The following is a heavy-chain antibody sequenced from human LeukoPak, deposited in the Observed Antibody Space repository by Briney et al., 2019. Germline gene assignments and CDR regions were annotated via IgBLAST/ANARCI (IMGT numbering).Heavy chain of an antibody. CDR1: GGSISSYC. D-gene: IGHD3/OR15-3a*01. V-gene: IGHV3-23*01. Sequence: PSETLSLTCTVSGGSISSYCWSWVRQAPGKGLEWVSVITGSGGNTYYADSVKGRFTISRDNSKNTVYLQMNSLRAEDTAVYYCAKRDSKSFDYWGQGTLVTVSS. CDR2: ITGSGGNT. J-gene: IGHJ4*02. CDR3: AKRDSKSFDY.